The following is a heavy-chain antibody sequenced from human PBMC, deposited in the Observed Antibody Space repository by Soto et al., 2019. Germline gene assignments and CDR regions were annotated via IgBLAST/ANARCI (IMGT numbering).Heavy chain of an antibody. CDR1: GYTFTGHY. CDR3: ARGPPLYSSSWAPEY. Sequence: ASVKVSCKASGYTFTGHYMHWVRQAPGQGLEWMGWINPNSGGTNYAQKLQGWVTMTRDTSISTAYMELSRLRSDDTAVYYCARGPPLYSSSWAPEYWGQGTLVTVSS. J-gene: IGHJ4*02. D-gene: IGHD6-13*01. CDR2: INPNSGGT. V-gene: IGHV1-2*04.